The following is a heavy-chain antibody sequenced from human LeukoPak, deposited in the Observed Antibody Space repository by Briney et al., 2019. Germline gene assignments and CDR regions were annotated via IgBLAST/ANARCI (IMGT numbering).Heavy chain of an antibody. D-gene: IGHD3-9*01. CDR1: GYSFTSYW. Sequence: GESLKISCKGSGYSFTSYWIGWVRQMPGKGLEWMGIIYPGDSDTRYSPPFQGQVTISADKSISTAYLQWSSLKASDTAMYYCARHGTYYDILTGYGYYFDYWGQGTLVTVSS. CDR2: IYPGDSDT. J-gene: IGHJ4*02. V-gene: IGHV5-51*01. CDR3: ARHGTYYDILTGYGYYFDY.